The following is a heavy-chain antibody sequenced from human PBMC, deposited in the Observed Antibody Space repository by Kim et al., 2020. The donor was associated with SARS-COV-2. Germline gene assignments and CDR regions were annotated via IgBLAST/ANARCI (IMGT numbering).Heavy chain of an antibody. CDR3: ARAHPSTIFGVVTPYYYYMDV. Sequence: SETLSLTCTVSGGSISSSSYYWGWIRQPPGKGLEWIGSIYYSGSTYYNPSLKSRVTISVDTSKNQFSLKLSSVTAADTAVYYCARAHPSTIFGVVTPYYYYMDVWGKGTTVTVSS. V-gene: IGHV4-39*01. CDR2: IYYSGST. J-gene: IGHJ6*03. D-gene: IGHD3-3*01. CDR1: GGSISSSSYY.